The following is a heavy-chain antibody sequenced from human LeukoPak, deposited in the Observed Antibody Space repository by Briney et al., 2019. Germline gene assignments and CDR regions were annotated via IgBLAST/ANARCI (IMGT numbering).Heavy chain of an antibody. CDR1: GFTFSSYG. D-gene: IGHD4-23*01. V-gene: IGHV3-74*01. Sequence: GGSLRLSCAASGFTFSSYGMNWVRQAPGKGLVWASRIASDGSSTTYADSVKGRFSISRDNAKNTLYLQMNSLRVEDTAVYYCARGRPHGNDYWGLGTLVTVSS. J-gene: IGHJ4*02. CDR3: ARGRPHGNDY. CDR2: IASDGSST.